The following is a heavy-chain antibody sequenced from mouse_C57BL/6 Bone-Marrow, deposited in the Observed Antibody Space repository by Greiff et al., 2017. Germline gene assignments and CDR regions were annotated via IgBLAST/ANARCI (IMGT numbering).Heavy chain of an antibody. V-gene: IGHV1-81*01. Sequence: QVQLKESGAELARPGASVKLSCKASGYTFTSYGISWVKQRTGQGLEWIGEIYPRSGNTYYNEKFKGKATLTADKSSSTAYMELRSLTSEDSAVYFCDYNGSSYFDYWGQGTTLTVSS. D-gene: IGHD1-1*01. J-gene: IGHJ2*01. CDR2: IYPRSGNT. CDR3: DYNGSSYFDY. CDR1: GYTFTSYG.